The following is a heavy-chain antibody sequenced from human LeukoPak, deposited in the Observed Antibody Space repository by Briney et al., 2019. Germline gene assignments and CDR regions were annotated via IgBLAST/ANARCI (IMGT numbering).Heavy chain of an antibody. D-gene: IGHD6-25*01. CDR3: ARRNSVGYYFDY. Sequence: SETLSLTCAVSGGSISSNSYYWGWIRQPPGKGLEWFGSIYYSGSTYYNPSLKSRVTISVDTSKNQFSLKLSSVAAADTAVYYCARRNSVGYYFDYWGQGTLVTVSS. J-gene: IGHJ4*02. V-gene: IGHV4-39*07. CDR2: IYYSGST. CDR1: GGSISSNSYY.